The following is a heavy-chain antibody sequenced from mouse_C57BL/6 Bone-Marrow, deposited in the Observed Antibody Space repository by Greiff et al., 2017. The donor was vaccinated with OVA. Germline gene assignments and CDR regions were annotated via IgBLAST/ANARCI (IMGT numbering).Heavy chain of an antibody. CDR1: GFNIKDYY. Sequence: VQLQQSGAELVKPGASVKLSCTASGFNIKDYYMHWVKQRTEQGLEWIGRIDPEDGETKYAPKFPGKATITADTSSNTAYLQLSSLTSEDTAVYYCAIGLRPLMDYWGQGTSVTVSS. J-gene: IGHJ4*01. V-gene: IGHV14-2*01. CDR3: AIGLRPLMDY. D-gene: IGHD2-4*01. CDR2: IDPEDGET.